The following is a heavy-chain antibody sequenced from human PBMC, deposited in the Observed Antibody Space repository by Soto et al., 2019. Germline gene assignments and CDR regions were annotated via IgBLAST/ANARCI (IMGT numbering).Heavy chain of an antibody. J-gene: IGHJ4*02. D-gene: IGHD3-10*01. Sequence: EVQLLESGGGLVQPGGSLRLSCAASGFTFSSYAMSWVRQAPGKGLEWVSAIRGSGGSTYYADSVKGRFTISRDNSKNTLYLQMNSLRAEDTAVYYCAKGIWFGESWIEGFDYWGQGTLVTVSS. CDR3: AKGIWFGESWIEGFDY. CDR1: GFTFSSYA. CDR2: IRGSGGST. V-gene: IGHV3-23*01.